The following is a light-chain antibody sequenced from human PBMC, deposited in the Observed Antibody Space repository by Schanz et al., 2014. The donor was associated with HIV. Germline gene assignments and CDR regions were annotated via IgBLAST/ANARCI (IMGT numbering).Light chain of an antibody. CDR3: QQYNSYRRT. CDR1: QGISTY. J-gene: IGKJ1*01. CDR2: AAS. Sequence: DIQMTQSPSSLSASVGDRVTITCRASQGISTYLAWYQQQPGKAPKLLIYAASTLQSGVPSRFSGSGSGTEFTLTISSLQPDDFATYYCQQYNSYRRTFGQGTKVEIK. V-gene: IGKV1-9*01.